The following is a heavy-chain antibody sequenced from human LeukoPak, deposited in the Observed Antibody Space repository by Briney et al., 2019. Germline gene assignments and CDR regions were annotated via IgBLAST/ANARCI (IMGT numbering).Heavy chain of an antibody. Sequence: PGGSLRLSCAASGFTFSSYGMHWVRQAPGKGLEWVAVIWNDGSQKCYADSVKGRFTISRDNSKNTLYLQMNSLRAEDTAVYYCARDKGPYYFDQCGQGTLLTVSS. CDR1: GFTFSSYG. V-gene: IGHV3-33*01. CDR2: IWNDGSQK. J-gene: IGHJ4*02. CDR3: ARDKGPYYFDQ.